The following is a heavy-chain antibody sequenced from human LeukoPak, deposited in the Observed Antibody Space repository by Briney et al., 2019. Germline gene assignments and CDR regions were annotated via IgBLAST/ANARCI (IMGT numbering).Heavy chain of an antibody. CDR2: ISSSSSYI. J-gene: IGHJ4*02. V-gene: IGHV3-21*01. D-gene: IGHD6-19*01. CDR3: ARGSVAGTWVDY. CDR1: GFTLSSYA. Sequence: GGSLRLSCAASGFTLSSYAMSWVRQAPGKGLEWVSSISSSSSYIYYADSVKGRFTISRDNAKNSLYLQMNSLRAEDTAVYYCARGSVAGTWVDYWGQGTLVTVSS.